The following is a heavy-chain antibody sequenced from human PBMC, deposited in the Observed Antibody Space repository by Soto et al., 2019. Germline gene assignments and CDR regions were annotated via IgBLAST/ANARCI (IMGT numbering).Heavy chain of an antibody. D-gene: IGHD6-6*01. J-gene: IGHJ6*02. Sequence: QVQLVQSGAEVKKPGSSVTVSCTASGGTFSSYAVSWVRQAPGQGLEWMGVVIPKASQPKYAQKFQGRVTITADYSTAYMEVRSLRADDTAVYYCARESSSPNYFYYGIDVWGHGTTVIVSS. CDR2: VIPKASQP. V-gene: IGHV1-69*01. CDR1: GGTFSSYA. CDR3: ARESSSPNYFYYGIDV.